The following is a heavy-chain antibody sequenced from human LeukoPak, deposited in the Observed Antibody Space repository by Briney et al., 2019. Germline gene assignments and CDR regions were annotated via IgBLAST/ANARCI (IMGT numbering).Heavy chain of an antibody. V-gene: IGHV3-74*01. CDR1: GFTSSSYW. Sequence: PGGSLRLSCAASGFTSSSYWMHWVRQAPGKGLVWVSRINSDGSSTSYADSVKGRFTISRDNAKNTLYLQMNSLRAEDTAVYYCARNSGSYRKIDYWGRGTLVTVSS. J-gene: IGHJ4*02. CDR3: ARNSGSYRKIDY. D-gene: IGHD1-26*01. CDR2: INSDGSST.